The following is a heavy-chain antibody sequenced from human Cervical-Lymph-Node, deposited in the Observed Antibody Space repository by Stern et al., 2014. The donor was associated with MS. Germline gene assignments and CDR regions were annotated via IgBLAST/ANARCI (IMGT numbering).Heavy chain of an antibody. J-gene: IGHJ6*02. CDR1: GFTFTSYT. D-gene: IGHD4-11*01. V-gene: IGHV3-21*01. Sequence: LVKPGGSLRLSCAASGFTFTSYTMHWVRQAPGKGLDWVSSISISSNYIYNADSVKGRFTVSRDNAKNSLYLQMNSLRAEDTAMYYCARESISTDYGLDVWGQGTTVTVS. CDR2: ISISSNYI. CDR3: ARESISTDYGLDV.